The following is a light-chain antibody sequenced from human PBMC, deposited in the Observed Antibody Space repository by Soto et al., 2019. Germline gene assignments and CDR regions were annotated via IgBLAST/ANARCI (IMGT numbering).Light chain of an antibody. Sequence: QLVLTQPPSASGTPGQRVTISCSGSSSNIGSNTVNWYQQLPGTAPKLLIYGNYQRPSGVPDRFSGSKSGTSASLAIGGLQSEDEAHYYCAAWDDSLSGVVFGGGTKLTVL. CDR1: SSNIGSNT. CDR2: GNY. J-gene: IGLJ2*01. CDR3: AAWDDSLSGVV. V-gene: IGLV1-44*01.